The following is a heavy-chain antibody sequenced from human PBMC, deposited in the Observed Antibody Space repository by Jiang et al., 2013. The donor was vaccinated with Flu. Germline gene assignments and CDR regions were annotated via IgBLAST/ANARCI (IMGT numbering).Heavy chain of an antibody. J-gene: IGHJ4*02. D-gene: IGHD2-2*01. CDR2: ISSSSSYI. Sequence: QLVESGGGLVKPGGSLRLSCAASGFTFSSYSMNWVRQAPGKGLEWVPSISSSSSYIYYADSVKGRFTISRDNAKNSLYLQMNSLRAEDTAVYYCARGLYCSSTSCYFSDYWGQGTLVTVSS. V-gene: IGHV3-21*01. CDR3: ARGLYCSSTSCYFSDY. CDR1: GFTFSSYS.